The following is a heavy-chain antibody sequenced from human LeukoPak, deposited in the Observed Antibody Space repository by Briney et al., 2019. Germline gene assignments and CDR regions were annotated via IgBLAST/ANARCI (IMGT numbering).Heavy chain of an antibody. Sequence: GGSLRLSCAASGFTFSSYAMHWVRQAPGKGLEWVAVISYDGSNKYYADSVKGRFTISRDNAKNSLYLQMNSLRAEDTALYYCAASITMVRGEDYWGQGTLVTVSS. V-gene: IGHV3-30-3*01. CDR1: GFTFSSYA. J-gene: IGHJ4*02. D-gene: IGHD3-10*01. CDR2: ISYDGSNK. CDR3: AASITMVRGEDY.